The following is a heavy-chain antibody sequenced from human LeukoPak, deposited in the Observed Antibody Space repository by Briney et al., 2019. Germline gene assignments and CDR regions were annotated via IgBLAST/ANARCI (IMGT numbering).Heavy chain of an antibody. D-gene: IGHD4/OR15-4a*01. CDR3: AKELTMVDWFDP. Sequence: PGGSLRLSWAAAGFTFSSYGMSWVRQVAGKGRGWVSAISGSGGSTYYADSVKGRFTISSDNSKNPLYLQMNSPRAEDTAVYYCAKELTMVDWFDPWGQGTLVTVPS. J-gene: IGHJ5*02. V-gene: IGHV3-23*01. CDR2: ISGSGGST. CDR1: GFTFSSYG.